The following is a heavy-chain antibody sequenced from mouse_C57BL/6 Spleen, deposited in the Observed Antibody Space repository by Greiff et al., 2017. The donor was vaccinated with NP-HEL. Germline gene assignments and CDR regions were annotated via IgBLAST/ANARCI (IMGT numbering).Heavy chain of an antibody. CDR3: TSHDYYYGSRGFFDY. V-gene: IGHV5-9-1*02. CDR2: ISSGGDYI. Sequence: EVMLVESGEGLVKPGGSLKLSCAASGFTFSSYAMSWVRQTPEKRLEWVAYISSGGDYIYYADTVKGRFTISRDNARNTLYLQMSSLKSEDTAMYYCTSHDYYYGSRGFFDYWGQGTTLTVSS. D-gene: IGHD1-1*01. CDR1: GFTFSSYA. J-gene: IGHJ2*01.